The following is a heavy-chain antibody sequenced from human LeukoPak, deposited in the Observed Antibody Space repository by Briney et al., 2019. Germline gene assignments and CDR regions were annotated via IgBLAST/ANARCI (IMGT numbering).Heavy chain of an antibody. J-gene: IGHJ4*02. CDR1: GFTFSRLA. CDR3: ARDTFQPGLIDS. Sequence: PGGSLRLSCAASGFTFSRLAMNWVRQAPGKGLEWVSYINTDSSDIHYADSVKGRFTISRDNARNTLYLQLSSLRAEDSAVYYCARDTFQPGLIDSWGQGTLVTVSS. D-gene: IGHD2-2*01. CDR2: INTDSSDI. V-gene: IGHV3-21*05.